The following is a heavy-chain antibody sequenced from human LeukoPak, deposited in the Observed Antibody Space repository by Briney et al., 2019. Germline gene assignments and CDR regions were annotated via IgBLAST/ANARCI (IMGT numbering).Heavy chain of an antibody. J-gene: IGHJ4*02. V-gene: IGHV5-51*01. D-gene: IGHD3-3*01. CDR3: ARPDYDFWSGYSF. CDR1: GYSFTNYW. CDR2: IYPSDSDT. Sequence: GESLKISCKGSGYSFTNYWIGWVRQMPGKSLEWMGIIYPSDSDTRYSPSFQGQVTISADKSITTAYLQWSSLKASDTAMYYCARPDYDFWSGYSFWGQGTLVTVSS.